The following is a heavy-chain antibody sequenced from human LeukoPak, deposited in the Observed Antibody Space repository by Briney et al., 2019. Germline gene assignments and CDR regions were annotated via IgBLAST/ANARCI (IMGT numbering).Heavy chain of an antibody. D-gene: IGHD1-26*01. V-gene: IGHV4-34*01. Sequence: SEXLSLTCAVYGGSFSGYYWSWVRQPPGKGLEWIGEINHSGSTNYNPSLKRRGNISVDTSKNKYSRRQSSVTAADTAFYYCASQGHHGKIVGTTLSYFYMDVWGKGTTVTVSS. CDR2: INHSGST. J-gene: IGHJ6*03. CDR3: ASQGHHGKIVGTTLSYFYMDV. CDR1: GGSFSGYY.